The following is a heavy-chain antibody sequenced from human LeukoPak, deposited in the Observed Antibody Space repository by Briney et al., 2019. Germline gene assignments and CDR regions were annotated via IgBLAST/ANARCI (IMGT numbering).Heavy chain of an antibody. CDR2: IRNKANSYTT. CDR1: GFTFSDHY. D-gene: IGHD4-17*01. J-gene: IGHJ4*02. CDR3: ARGNDYDWRSFDS. Sequence: GGSLRLSCAVSGFTFSDHYLDWVRQAPGKGLEWIGRIRNKANSYTTEYAASVKGRFTISRDDSENSLYLQMSSLKSEDTAVYYCARGNDYDWRSFDSWGQGTLVTVSS. V-gene: IGHV3-72*01.